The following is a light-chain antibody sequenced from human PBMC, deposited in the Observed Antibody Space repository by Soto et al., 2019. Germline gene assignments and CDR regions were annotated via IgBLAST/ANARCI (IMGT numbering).Light chain of an antibody. Sequence: QSVLTQPPSASGTPGQRVTISCSGDTSNIGSNYVYWYQQLPGTAPKLLIYANNQRPSGVPDRFSGSQSGTSASLAISGLRSEDEADYYCAAWDDILNGQVFGPGTKLTVL. CDR2: ANN. V-gene: IGLV1-47*02. CDR3: AAWDDILNGQV. CDR1: TSNIGSNY. J-gene: IGLJ1*01.